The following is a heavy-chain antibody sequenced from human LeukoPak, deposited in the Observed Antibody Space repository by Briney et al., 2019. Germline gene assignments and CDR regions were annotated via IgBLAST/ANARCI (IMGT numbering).Heavy chain of an antibody. CDR3: AKDIYDSSAAFDY. D-gene: IGHD3-22*01. J-gene: IGHJ4*02. CDR1: GFTFSSYS. Sequence: GGSLRLSCAASGFTFSSYSMNWVRQAPGKGLEWVSSISSSSNYIYYADSVKGRFTISRDNSENSLYLQMNSLRTEDTALYYCAKDIYDSSAAFDYWGQGTLVTVSS. CDR2: ISSSSNYI. V-gene: IGHV3-21*04.